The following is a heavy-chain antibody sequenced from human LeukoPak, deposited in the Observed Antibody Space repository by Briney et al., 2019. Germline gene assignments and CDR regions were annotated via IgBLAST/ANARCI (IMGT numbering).Heavy chain of an antibody. D-gene: IGHD3-22*01. CDR2: ISNDGGGT. J-gene: IGHJ5*02. Sequence: GGSLRLSCAASGFIFNNYGLIWVRQAPGKGLEWVSAISNDGGGTTYADFVEGRFTISRDNSKNTLFLQMNSLRAEDTALYHCAKGGSGYFADLWGQGTLVTVSS. CDR1: GFIFNNYG. V-gene: IGHV3-23*01. CDR3: AKGGSGYFADL.